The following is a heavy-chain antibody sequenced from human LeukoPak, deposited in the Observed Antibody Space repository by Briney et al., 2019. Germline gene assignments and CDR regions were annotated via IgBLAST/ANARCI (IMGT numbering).Heavy chain of an antibody. Sequence: GGSLRLSCAASGFTFSSYAMSWVRQGPGKGLEWVSTIRGNGDSTYYADSVKGRFTISRDNSKNTLYLQMSSLRAEDTALYYCAKGVQWEAPWFDPWGQGTLVTVSS. CDR1: GFTFSSYA. V-gene: IGHV3-23*01. CDR3: AKGVQWEAPWFDP. J-gene: IGHJ5*02. D-gene: IGHD1-26*01. CDR2: IRGNGDST.